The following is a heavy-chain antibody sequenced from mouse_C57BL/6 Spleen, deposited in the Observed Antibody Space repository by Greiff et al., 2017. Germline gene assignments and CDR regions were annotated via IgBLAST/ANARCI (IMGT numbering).Heavy chain of an antibody. CDR1: GYSITSGYY. CDR3: ARRGSSYAMDY. CDR2: ISYDGSN. Sequence: EVQLQESGPGLVKPSQSLSLTCSVTGYSITSGYYWNWIRQFPGNKLEWMGYISYDGSNNYNPSLKNRISITRDTSKNQIFLKLNSVTTEDTATYYCARRGSSYAMDYWGQGTSVTVSS. V-gene: IGHV3-6*01. D-gene: IGHD1-1*01. J-gene: IGHJ4*01.